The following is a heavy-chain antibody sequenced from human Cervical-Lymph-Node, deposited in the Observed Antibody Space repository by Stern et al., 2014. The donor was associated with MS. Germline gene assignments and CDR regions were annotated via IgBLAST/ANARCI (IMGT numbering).Heavy chain of an antibody. CDR3: ARGELKEGLVRGMDV. V-gene: IGHV1-69*01. D-gene: IGHD1-26*01. Sequence: QMQPVQSGAEVKKPGSSVKVSCKASGGTFSSYAISWVRQAPGQGLAWTGGIIPIFGTANYAPKFQGRFTITADESTSTAYMELSSLRSEDTAVYYCARGELKEGLVRGMDVWGQGTTVTVSS. CDR2: IIPIFGTA. J-gene: IGHJ6*02. CDR1: GGTFSSYA.